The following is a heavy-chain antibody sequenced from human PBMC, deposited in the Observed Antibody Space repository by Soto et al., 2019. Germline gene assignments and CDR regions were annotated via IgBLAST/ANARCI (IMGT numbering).Heavy chain of an antibody. CDR1: GFTFSSSA. CDR3: VKDVSNLGV. Sequence: GGSLRLSCAASGFTFSSSAMTWVRQAPGKGLEWVSAISGSGGSTYYADSVKGRFTISRDNSKNTLYLQMNSLRAEDTAVYFCVKDVSNLGVWGQGTAVTVSS. J-gene: IGHJ6*02. CDR2: ISGSGGST. V-gene: IGHV3-23*01.